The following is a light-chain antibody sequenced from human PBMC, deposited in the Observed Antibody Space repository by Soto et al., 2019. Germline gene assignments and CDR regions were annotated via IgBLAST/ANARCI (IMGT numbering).Light chain of an antibody. CDR3: QQYTSYSPYT. J-gene: IGKJ2*01. CDR2: KAS. Sequence: DIQMTQSPSTLSASIGDRVTITCRDSQTISSLLAWYQQKPGKAPKLLISKASTLETGVPSRFSGSGSGTEFTLTISSLQPDDFATYYCQQYTSYSPYTFGQGTRLEI. CDR1: QTISSL. V-gene: IGKV1-5*03.